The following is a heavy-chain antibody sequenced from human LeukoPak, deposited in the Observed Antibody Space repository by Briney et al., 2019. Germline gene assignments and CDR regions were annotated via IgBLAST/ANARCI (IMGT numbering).Heavy chain of an antibody. D-gene: IGHD3-9*01. Sequence: GGSLRLSCAASGFTFSSFGMHWVRQAPGKGLEWVAVISYDGSNKYYADSVKGRFTISRDNSKNTLYLQMNSLRAEDTAVYYCTKDLRYFDWSPDYYYYGMDVWGQGTTVTVSS. V-gene: IGHV3-30*18. CDR3: TKDLRYFDWSPDYYYYGMDV. CDR2: ISYDGSNK. J-gene: IGHJ6*02. CDR1: GFTFSSFG.